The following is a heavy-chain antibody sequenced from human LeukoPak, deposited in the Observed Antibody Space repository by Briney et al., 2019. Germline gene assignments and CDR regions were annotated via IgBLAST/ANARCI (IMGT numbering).Heavy chain of an antibody. CDR3: ARENYFDY. J-gene: IGHJ4*02. CDR2: ISSSGSTI. Sequence: GGSLRLSCAATGFTFSSYEMNWVRQAPGKGLEWVSYISSSGSTIFYPDSMKGRFTISRDNAKNSLYLQMNSLRAEDTAVYYCARENYFDYWGQGTLVTVSS. CDR1: GFTFSSYE. V-gene: IGHV3-48*03.